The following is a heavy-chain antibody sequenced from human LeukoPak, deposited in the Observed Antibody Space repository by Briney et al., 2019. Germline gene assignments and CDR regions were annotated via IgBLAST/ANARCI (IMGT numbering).Heavy chain of an antibody. Sequence: SETLSLTCAVYGGSFSGFYWSWIRQPPGKGLEWIGEINNSGSTNYNPSLKSRVTISVDTSKNQFSLKLSSVTAADTAVYYCARGPHYGGNSKDFDYWGQGTLVTVSS. CDR3: ARGPHYGGNSKDFDY. V-gene: IGHV4-34*01. CDR1: GGSFSGFY. J-gene: IGHJ4*02. CDR2: INNSGST. D-gene: IGHD4-23*01.